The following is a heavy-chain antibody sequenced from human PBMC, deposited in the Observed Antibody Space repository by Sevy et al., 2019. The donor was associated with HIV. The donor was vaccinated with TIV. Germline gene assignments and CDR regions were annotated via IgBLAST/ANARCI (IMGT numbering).Heavy chain of an antibody. CDR1: GGSISSYY. Sequence: SETLSLTCTVSGGSISSYYWSWIRQPAGKGLEWIGRIYTSGSTNYNPSLKSRVTMSVDTSKNQFSLKLSSVTAADTAVYYCARVSWGGWDGSSPYYFDYWGQGTLVTVSS. J-gene: IGHJ4*02. CDR2: IYTSGST. V-gene: IGHV4-4*07. D-gene: IGHD3-16*01. CDR3: ARVSWGGWDGSSPYYFDY.